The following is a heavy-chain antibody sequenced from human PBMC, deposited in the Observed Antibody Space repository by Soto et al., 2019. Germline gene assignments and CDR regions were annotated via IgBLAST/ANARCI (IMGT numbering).Heavy chain of an antibody. CDR2: IIPIFGTA. V-gene: IGHV1-69*13. Sequence: GASVKVSCKASGGTFSSYAISWVRQAPGQGLEWMGGIIPIFGTANYAQKFQGRVTITADESTSTAYMELSSLRSEDTAVYYCAHIAVAGTNDYWGQGTLVTVSS. CDR3: AHIAVAGTNDY. J-gene: IGHJ4*02. CDR1: GGTFSSYA. D-gene: IGHD6-19*01.